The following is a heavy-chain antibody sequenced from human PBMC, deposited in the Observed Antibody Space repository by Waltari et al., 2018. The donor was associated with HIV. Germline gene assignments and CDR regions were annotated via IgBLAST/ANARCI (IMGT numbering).Heavy chain of an antibody. D-gene: IGHD3-10*01. CDR2: INPDKGNT. Sequence: QVQLVQSGAEVKKPGASVKVSCKASEYNFTMYAMQWLRQPPGQGFEWMGWINPDKGNTIYSQRFQDRVTITRDTSASTVYMDLMTLRSEDTAVYYCARDVDRGRGNWFDPWGQGTLVTVSS. V-gene: IGHV1-3*01. CDR1: EYNFTMYA. CDR3: ARDVDRGRGNWFDP. J-gene: IGHJ5*02.